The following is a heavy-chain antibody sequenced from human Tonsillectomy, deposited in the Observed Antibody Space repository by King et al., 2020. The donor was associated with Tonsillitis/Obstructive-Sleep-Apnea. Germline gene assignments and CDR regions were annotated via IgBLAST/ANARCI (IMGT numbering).Heavy chain of an antibody. D-gene: IGHD4-17*01. CDR2: INHSGST. V-gene: IGHV4-34*01. CDR3: ARGGTTVSWGI. CDR1: GGSFSGYY. J-gene: IGHJ3*02. Sequence: VQLQQWGAGLLKPSDTLSLTCAVYGGSFSGYYWTLIRQPPGQGLEWIGEINHSGSTSYNPSLKERPTISVDTSKNHFSLKLNSVTAADTAVYYCARGGTTVSWGIWGQGTMVTVSS.